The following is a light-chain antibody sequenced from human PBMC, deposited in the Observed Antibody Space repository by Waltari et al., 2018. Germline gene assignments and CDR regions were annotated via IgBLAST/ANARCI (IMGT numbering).Light chain of an antibody. J-gene: IGKJ1*01. CDR2: DAS. CDR3: QQYNNWPGT. Sequence: EMLMTQFPATLSVSPGERATLSCRASQSVSSKLAWYQQRPGQAPRLLIYDASTRATGITARFSGSGSGTDFTLTISSLQSEDFAVYYCQQYNNWPGTFGRGTKVEIK. V-gene: IGKV3-15*01. CDR1: QSVSSK.